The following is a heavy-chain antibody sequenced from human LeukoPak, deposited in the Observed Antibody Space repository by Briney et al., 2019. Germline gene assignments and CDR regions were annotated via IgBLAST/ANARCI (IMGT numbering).Heavy chain of an antibody. V-gene: IGHV3-23*01. J-gene: IGHJ4*02. D-gene: IGHD3-9*01. Sequence: PGGSLRLSCAASGFTFSSYEMNWVRQAPGKGLEWVSGISDSGGSTYYADSVKGRYTISRDNSKNTLYLQMNSLRAADTAVYYCAKKRGNDILTGYYYDFWGQGTLVTVSS. CDR1: GFTFSSYE. CDR3: AKKRGNDILTGYYYDF. CDR2: ISDSGGST.